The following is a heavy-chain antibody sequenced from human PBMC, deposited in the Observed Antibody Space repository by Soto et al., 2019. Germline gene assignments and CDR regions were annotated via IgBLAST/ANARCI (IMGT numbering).Heavy chain of an antibody. CDR3: ARCPVEDYYYGMDV. D-gene: IGHD2-15*01. V-gene: IGHV1-3*01. CDR2: INAGNGNT. J-gene: IGHJ6*02. CDR1: GYTFTSYA. Sequence: ASVKVSCKASGYTFTSYAMHWVRQAPGQRLEWMGWINAGNGNTKYSQKFQGRVTITRDTSASTAYMELSSLRSEDTAVYYCARCPVEDYYYGMDVWGQGTTVTVSS.